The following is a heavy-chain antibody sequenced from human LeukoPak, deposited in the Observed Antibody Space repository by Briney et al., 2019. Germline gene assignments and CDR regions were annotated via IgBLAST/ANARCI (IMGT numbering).Heavy chain of an antibody. Sequence: SETLSLTCAVSGYSISSGYYWGWIRQPPGKGLEWIGIIYHSGSTYYNPSLKSRVTISVDTSKNQFSLKLSSVTAADTAVYYCARDLSSSYGGAFDIWGQGTMVTVSS. CDR3: ARDLSSSYGGAFDI. CDR2: IYHSGST. CDR1: GYSISSGYY. D-gene: IGHD6-13*01. V-gene: IGHV4-38-2*02. J-gene: IGHJ3*02.